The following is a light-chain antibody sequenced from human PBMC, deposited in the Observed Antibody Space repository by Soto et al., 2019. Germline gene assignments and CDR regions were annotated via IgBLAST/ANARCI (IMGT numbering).Light chain of an antibody. CDR3: QQYGSSPQT. CDR2: GAS. Sequence: DIVLTQSPGTLSLSPGESATLSCRASQSFSGNYLAWYQQKPGQAPRLLIYGASTRATGVSDRFRGSGSGTDFTLTISALEPEDFAVYFCQQYGSSPQTFGQGTKVDIK. J-gene: IGKJ1*01. CDR1: QSFSGNY. V-gene: IGKV3-20*01.